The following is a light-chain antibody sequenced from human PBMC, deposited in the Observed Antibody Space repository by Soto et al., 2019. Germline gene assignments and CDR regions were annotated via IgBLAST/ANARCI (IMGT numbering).Light chain of an antibody. CDR2: GAS. CDR3: QQYGSSPTAT. V-gene: IGKV3-20*01. J-gene: IGKJ5*01. CDR1: QSVSSSY. Sequence: ELVLTQSPGTLSLSPWERATLSCRASQSVSSSYLAWYQQKPCQAHRLLIYGASSRATGIPDRFSGSGSGTDFTLTISRLEPEGFAVYYGQQYGSSPTATFGQGTRLEIK.